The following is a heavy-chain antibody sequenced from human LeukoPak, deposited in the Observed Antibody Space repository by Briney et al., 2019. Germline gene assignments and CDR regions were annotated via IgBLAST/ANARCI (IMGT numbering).Heavy chain of an antibody. V-gene: IGHV3-21*01. D-gene: IGHD2-21*02. CDR1: GFSFRTYN. CDR2: ISSSSSYI. CDR3: ARDLYVTAPALGAFDI. Sequence: GGSLRLSCTASGFSFRTYNLHWVRQAPGKGLEWVSSISSSSSYIYYADSVKGRFTISRDNAKNSLYLQMNSLRAEDTAVYYCARDLYVTAPALGAFDIWGQGTMVAVSS. J-gene: IGHJ3*02.